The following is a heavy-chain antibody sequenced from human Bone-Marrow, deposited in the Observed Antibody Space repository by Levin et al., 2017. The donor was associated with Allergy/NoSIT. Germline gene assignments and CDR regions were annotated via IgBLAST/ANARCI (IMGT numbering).Heavy chain of an antibody. CDR3: ARRGDRFDH. D-gene: IGHD2-21*02. CDR1: GFTLGTYW. CDR2: INQDGSDR. V-gene: IGHV3-7*01. J-gene: IGHJ4*02. Sequence: PGGSLRLSCSASGFTLGTYWMSWLRQAPGKGLEWVAMINQDGSDRYYVDSVNGRFRISRDNAKDSLYLQMYSLRVEDTAVYYCARRGDRFDHWGQGTLVTVSS.